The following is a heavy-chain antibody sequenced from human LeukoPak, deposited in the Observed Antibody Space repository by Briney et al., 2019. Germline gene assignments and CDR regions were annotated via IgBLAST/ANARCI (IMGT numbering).Heavy chain of an antibody. CDR3: ARDYGGSSPFDY. D-gene: IGHD4-23*01. Sequence: GGSLRLSCAASGFTFSNYWMNWVRQAPGKGLEWVANINQDGSEKYSVDSVKGRFTISRDNAKNSLYMQMNSLRADDTAVYYCARDYGGSSPFDYWGQGTLVTVSS. CDR1: GFTFSNYW. CDR2: INQDGSEK. J-gene: IGHJ4*02. V-gene: IGHV3-7*01.